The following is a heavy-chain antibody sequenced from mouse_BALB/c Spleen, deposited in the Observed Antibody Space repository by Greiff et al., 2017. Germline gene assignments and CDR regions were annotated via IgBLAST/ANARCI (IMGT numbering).Heavy chain of an antibody. J-gene: IGHJ2*01. CDR1: GYTFTDYA. CDR3: ARGDYYGSSLYYMDY. Sequence: QVQLQQSGAELVRPGVSVKISCKGSGYTFTDYAMHWVKQSHAKSLEWIGVISTYYGDASYNQKFKGKATMTVDKSSSTAYMELARLTSEDSAIYYCARGDYYGSSLYYMDYWGQGTTLTVAS. CDR2: ISTYYGDA. D-gene: IGHD1-1*01. V-gene: IGHV1S137*01.